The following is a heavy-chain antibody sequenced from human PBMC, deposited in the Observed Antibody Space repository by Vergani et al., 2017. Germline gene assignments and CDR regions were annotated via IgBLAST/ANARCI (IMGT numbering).Heavy chain of an antibody. CDR2: IYYSGSP. V-gene: IGHV4-30-4*08. D-gene: IGHD6-6*01. CDR1: AGSISSGAYY. CDR3: ASIRGVSSLVPRSYYLDY. J-gene: IGHJ4*02. Sequence: QVQLQESGPGLVKPSQTLSLTCTVSAGSISSGAYYWSWIRQPPGKGLEWIGYIYYSGSPYYNPSLKSRVTISVEQSKNEFSLKLRSVSDADTAVYYCASIRGVSSLVPRSYYLDYWGQGTLVTVSS.